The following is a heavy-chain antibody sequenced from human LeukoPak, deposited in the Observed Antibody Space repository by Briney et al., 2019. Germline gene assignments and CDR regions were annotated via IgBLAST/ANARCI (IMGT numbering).Heavy chain of an antibody. J-gene: IGHJ5*02. V-gene: IGHV4-34*01. Sequence: PSETLSLTCAVYGGSFSGYYWSWIRQPPGKGLEWIGEINHSGSTNYNPSLKSRVTISVVTSKNQFSLKLSSVTAADTAVYYCARVKVVTPIWFDPWGQGTLVTVSS. D-gene: IGHD4-23*01. CDR2: INHSGST. CDR3: ARVKVVTPIWFDP. CDR1: GGSFSGYY.